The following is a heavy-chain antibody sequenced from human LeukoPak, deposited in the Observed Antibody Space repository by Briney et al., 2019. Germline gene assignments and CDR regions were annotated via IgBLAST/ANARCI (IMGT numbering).Heavy chain of an antibody. CDR3: AKDFGDYSLYYMDV. Sequence: GGSLRLSCAASGFTFDDYAMHWVRQAPGKGLEWVSLISWDGGSTYYADSVKGRFTISRDNSKNSLYLQMNSPRAEDTALYYCAKDFGDYSLYYMDVWGKGTTVTVSS. CDR2: ISWDGGST. J-gene: IGHJ6*03. V-gene: IGHV3-43D*03. D-gene: IGHD4-11*01. CDR1: GFTFDDYA.